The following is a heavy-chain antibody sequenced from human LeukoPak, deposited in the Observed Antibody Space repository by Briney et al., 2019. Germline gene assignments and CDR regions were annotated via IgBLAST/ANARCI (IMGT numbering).Heavy chain of an antibody. J-gene: IGHJ4*02. D-gene: IGHD3-22*01. Sequence: ASVKVSCKASGYTFTSYSMHWVRQAPGQRLEWWGIINPSGGSTGYAQKFQGRVTMTRDTSTSTVYMELSSLRSEDTAAYYCARPYDSSGYYYGYWGQGTLVTVSS. CDR3: ARPYDSSGYYYGY. CDR2: INPSGGST. V-gene: IGHV1-46*01. CDR1: GYTFTSYS.